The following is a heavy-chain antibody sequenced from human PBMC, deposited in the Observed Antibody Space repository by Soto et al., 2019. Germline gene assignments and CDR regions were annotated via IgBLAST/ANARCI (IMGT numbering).Heavy chain of an antibody. CDR1: GYTFTNYY. D-gene: IGHD6-13*01. Sequence: GASVKVSCKASGYTFTNYYIPWVRQAPGQGLEWMGIIDPSAGSTTYAREFQGRVTITRDTSTSTAYMELSSLTFDDTAVYYCARPQALAHHYYCCGMDVWGQGTTVTVSS. CDR3: ARPQALAHHYYCCGMDV. CDR2: IDPSAGST. J-gene: IGHJ6*02. V-gene: IGHV1-46*01.